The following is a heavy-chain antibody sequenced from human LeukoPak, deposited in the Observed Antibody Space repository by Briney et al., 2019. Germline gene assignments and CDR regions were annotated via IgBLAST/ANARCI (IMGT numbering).Heavy chain of an antibody. CDR1: GFTFKLYW. V-gene: IGHV3-74*01. CDR2: INDDGSDT. CDR3: IRGGPSTWS. D-gene: IGHD2-15*01. J-gene: IGHJ5*02. Sequence: GGSLRLSCAASGFTFKLYWMHWVRQVPGKAPVWVSPINDDGSDTRYADSVKGRFTISRDDATNMVFLQMNSLRPEDTAIYYCIRGGPSTWSWGQGTLVTVSS.